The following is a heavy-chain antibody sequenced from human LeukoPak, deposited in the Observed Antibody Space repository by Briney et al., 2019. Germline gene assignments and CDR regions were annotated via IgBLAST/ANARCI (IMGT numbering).Heavy chain of an antibody. CDR3: ARGDCSGGSCYTSYNWFDP. J-gene: IGHJ5*02. Sequence: KPSETLSLTCAVYGGSFSGYYWSWIRQPPGKGLEWIGEINHSGSTNYNPSLKSRVTISVDTSKTQFSLKLSSVTAADTAVYYCARGDCSGGSCYTSYNWFDPWGQGTLVTVSS. V-gene: IGHV4-34*01. D-gene: IGHD2-15*01. CDR1: GGSFSGYY. CDR2: INHSGST.